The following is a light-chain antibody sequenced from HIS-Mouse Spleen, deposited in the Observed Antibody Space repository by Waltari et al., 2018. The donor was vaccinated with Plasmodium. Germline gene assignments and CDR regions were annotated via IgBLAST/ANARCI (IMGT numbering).Light chain of an antibody. V-gene: IGLV3-10*01. CDR1: ALPKQY. CDR2: EDS. Sequence: SYELTLPPSVSVSPGQTARITCSGDALPKQYAYWYQQKSGQAPVLVIYEDSKRPSGIPERFSGSSSGTMATLTISGAQVEDEADYYCYSTDSSGNHRVFGGGTKLTVL. CDR3: YSTDSSGNHRV. J-gene: IGLJ3*02.